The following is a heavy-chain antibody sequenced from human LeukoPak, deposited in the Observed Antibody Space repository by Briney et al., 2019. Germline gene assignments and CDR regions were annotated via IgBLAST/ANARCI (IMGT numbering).Heavy chain of an antibody. J-gene: IGHJ4*02. V-gene: IGHV1-24*01. Sequence: SVKVSCKVSGYTLTELSMHCVRQAAGKGLGWLGGFDPEDGETIYAQKFQGRVTMTEDTSTDTAYMELSSLRSEDTAVYYCATERSGSAHGDYDYFDYWGQGTLVTVSS. CDR1: GYTLTELS. CDR3: ATERSGSAHGDYDYFDY. D-gene: IGHD1-26*01. CDR2: FDPEDGET.